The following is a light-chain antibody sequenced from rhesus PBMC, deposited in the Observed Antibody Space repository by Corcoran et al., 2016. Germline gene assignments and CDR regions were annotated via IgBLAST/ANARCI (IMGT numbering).Light chain of an antibody. CDR2: WAS. J-gene: IGKJ2*01. CDR1: QSLLYTSNNKNY. V-gene: IGKV4-1*01. CDR3: QQYYSPPYS. Sequence: DIVMTQSPDSLAVSLGERVTINCKSSQSLLYTSNNKNYLAWYQQKPGKAPKLLIYWASTRETGVPTRFSGSGSGTDFTLTISGLQTEDVAVYYCQQYYSPPYSFGQGTKMEIK.